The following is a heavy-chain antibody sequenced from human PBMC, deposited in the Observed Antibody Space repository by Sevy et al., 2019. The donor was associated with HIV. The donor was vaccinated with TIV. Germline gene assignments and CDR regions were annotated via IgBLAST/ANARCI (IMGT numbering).Heavy chain of an antibody. J-gene: IGHJ3*02. Sequence: SETLSLTCSASGGSTSSYYWSWIRQPAGKGLEWIGRLSPSGSTSYNPSLKSRVTMSGDTSKNQFSLKLTSVTAADTAVYYCAREEGNKGDAFDIWGQGTMVTVSS. CDR1: GGSTSSYY. CDR2: LSPSGST. CDR3: AREEGNKGDAFDI. V-gene: IGHV4-4*07.